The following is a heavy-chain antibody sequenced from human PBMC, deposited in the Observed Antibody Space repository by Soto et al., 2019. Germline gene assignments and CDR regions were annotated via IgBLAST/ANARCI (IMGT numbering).Heavy chain of an antibody. Sequence: SVKVSCKASGGTFSSYAISWVRQAPGQGLEWMGGIIPIFGTANYAQKFQGRVTITADESTSTAYMELSSLRSEDTAVYYCAREQRDGYNLYFDYWGQGTLVTVSS. D-gene: IGHD5-12*01. CDR3: AREQRDGYNLYFDY. CDR1: GGTFSSYA. J-gene: IGHJ4*02. CDR2: IIPIFGTA. V-gene: IGHV1-69*13.